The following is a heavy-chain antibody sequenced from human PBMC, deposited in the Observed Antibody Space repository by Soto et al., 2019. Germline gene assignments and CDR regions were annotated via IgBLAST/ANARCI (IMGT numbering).Heavy chain of an antibody. CDR2: ISAYNGNT. D-gene: IGHD5-12*01. V-gene: IGHV1-18*01. CDR3: ARGVYSGYDFAGYYYYYMDV. J-gene: IGHJ6*03. CDR1: GYTFTSYG. Sequence: ASVKVSCKASGYTFTSYGISWVRQAPGQGLEWMGWISAYNGNTNYAQKLQGRVTMTTDTSTSTAYMELRSLRSDDTAVYYCARGVYSGYDFAGYYYYYMDVWGKGTTVTVSS.